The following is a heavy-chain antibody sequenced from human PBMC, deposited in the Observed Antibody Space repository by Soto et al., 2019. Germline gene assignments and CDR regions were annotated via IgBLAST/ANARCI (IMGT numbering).Heavy chain of an antibody. D-gene: IGHD1-26*01. CDR1: GGAFNNCT. Sequence: ASVKVSCKASGGAFNNCTTSWVRQAPGQGLEWMGGIIPMFGTTNHAQKFQGRVTITANKSTSTAYMELSSLRSEDTAVYYCSGAESPDTAYFSLYWGQGTPVTVSS. V-gene: IGHV1-69*06. CDR3: SGAESPDTAYFSLY. CDR2: IIPMFGTT. J-gene: IGHJ4*02.